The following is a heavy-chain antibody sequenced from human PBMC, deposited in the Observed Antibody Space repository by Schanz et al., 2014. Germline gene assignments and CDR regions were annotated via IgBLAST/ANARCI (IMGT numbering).Heavy chain of an antibody. CDR3: AKDRGGDYEVSYYYGMDV. CDR1: GFIFSTFG. CDR2: IWYDGNKK. J-gene: IGHJ6*02. Sequence: QVYLVQSGGGVVQPGRSLRLSCAASGFIFSTFGMQWVRQAPGKGLEWVAVIWYDGNKKYYADSVKGRFTVSRDNSKNTVDLQMDSLRADDTAVYYCAKDRGGDYEVSYYYGMDVWGQGTTVTVSS. D-gene: IGHD4-17*01. V-gene: IGHV3-33*06.